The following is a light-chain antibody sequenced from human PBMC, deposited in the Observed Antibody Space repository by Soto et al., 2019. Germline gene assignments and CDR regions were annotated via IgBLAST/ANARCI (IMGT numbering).Light chain of an antibody. Sequence: SYELTQPPSVSVAPGQTARITRGGNNIGSKSVHWYQQKPGQAPVLVVYDDSDRPSGIPERFSGSNSGNTATLTLIRVEAGDEADYYCQVWDSSTDHVVFGGGTKVTVL. V-gene: IGLV3-21*02. CDR2: DDS. CDR1: NIGSKS. CDR3: QVWDSSTDHVV. J-gene: IGLJ2*01.